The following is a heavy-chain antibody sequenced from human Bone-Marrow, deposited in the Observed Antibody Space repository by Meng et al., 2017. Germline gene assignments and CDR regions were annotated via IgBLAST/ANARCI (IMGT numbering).Heavy chain of an antibody. V-gene: IGHV1-46*01. J-gene: IGHJ4*02. D-gene: IGHD2-2*01. CDR1: GYTFTSYY. CDR3: ARDGTLAAIARTFDY. CDR2: INPSGGST. Sequence: ASVKVSCKASGYTFTSYYMHWVRQAPGQGLEWMGIINPSGGSTSYAQKFQGRVTMTRDTSTSTVYMELSSLRSEDTAVYYCARDGTLAAIARTFDYWGQGTLVTVSS.